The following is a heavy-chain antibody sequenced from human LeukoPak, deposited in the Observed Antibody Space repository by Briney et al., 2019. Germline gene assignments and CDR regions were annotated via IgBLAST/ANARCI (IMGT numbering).Heavy chain of an antibody. J-gene: IGHJ3*02. CDR1: GLTFSSYG. CDR2: ISYDGSNK. D-gene: IGHD3-22*01. CDR3: AKFLGGAYYYDSSGYYHDAFDI. V-gene: IGHV3-30*18. Sequence: GRSLRLSCAASGLTFSSYGMHWVRQAPGKGLEWVAVISYDGSNKYYADSVKGRFTISRDNSKNTLYLQMNSLRAEDTAVYYCAKFLGGAYYYDSSGYYHDAFDIWGQGTMVTVSS.